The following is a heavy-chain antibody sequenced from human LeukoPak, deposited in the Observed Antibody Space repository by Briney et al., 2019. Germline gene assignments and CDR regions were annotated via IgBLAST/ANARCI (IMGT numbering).Heavy chain of an antibody. CDR1: GGSISSGDYY. CDR3: ARSGAMAIDFDY. Sequence: SQTLSLTCTVSGGSISSGDYYWSWIRQPPGKGLEWIGEINHSGSTNYNPSLKSRVTISVDTSKNQFSLKLSSVTAADTAVYYCARSGAMAIDFDYWGQGTLVTVSS. J-gene: IGHJ4*02. V-gene: IGHV4-30-4*01. D-gene: IGHD1-26*01. CDR2: INHSGST.